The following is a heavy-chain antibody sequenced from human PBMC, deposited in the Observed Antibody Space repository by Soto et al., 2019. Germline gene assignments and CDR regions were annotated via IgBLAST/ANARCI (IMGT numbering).Heavy chain of an antibody. J-gene: IGHJ3*02. Sequence: GASVKVSCKASGYTFTSYGISWVRQAPGQGLEWMGWISAYNGNTNYAQKLQGRVTMTTDTSTSTAYMELRSLRSDDTAVYYCAISLATRRIAVAGSNTQSPDAFDIWGQGTMVTVSS. D-gene: IGHD6-19*01. CDR3: AISLATRRIAVAGSNTQSPDAFDI. CDR1: GYTFTSYG. V-gene: IGHV1-18*01. CDR2: ISAYNGNT.